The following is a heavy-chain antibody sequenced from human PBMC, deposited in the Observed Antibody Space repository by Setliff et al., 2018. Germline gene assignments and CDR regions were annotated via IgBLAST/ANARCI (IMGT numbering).Heavy chain of an antibody. J-gene: IGHJ6*02. CDR3: AKGFDSSGYHYYYYYGMDV. CDR2: IYYSGST. V-gene: IGHV4-39*07. Sequence: PSETLSLTCTVSGGSISSSSYFWGWIRQPPGKGLEWIGSIYYSGSTYYNPSLKSRVTISVDTSKNQFSLKLSSVTAADTAVYYCAKGFDSSGYHYYYYYGMDVWGQGTTVTVSS. CDR1: GGSISSSSYF. D-gene: IGHD3-22*01.